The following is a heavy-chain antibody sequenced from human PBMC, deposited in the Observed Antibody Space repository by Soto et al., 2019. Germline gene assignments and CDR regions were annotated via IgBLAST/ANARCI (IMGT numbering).Heavy chain of an antibody. V-gene: IGHV1-24*01. CDR3: AKQTWGYAYYFDY. Sequence: ASVKVSCKVSGYSLSDLSIHWVRQAPGKGLEWMGGLDAEDGETIYAQKLQGRGTMTEGTSTDTAYMELSSLRAEDTAVYYCAKQTWGYAYYFDYWGQGTLVTVSS. CDR2: LDAEDGET. D-gene: IGHD5-18*01. CDR1: GYSLSDLS. J-gene: IGHJ4*02.